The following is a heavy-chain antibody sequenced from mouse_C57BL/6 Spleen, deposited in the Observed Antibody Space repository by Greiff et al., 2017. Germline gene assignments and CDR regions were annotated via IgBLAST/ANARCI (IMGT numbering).Heavy chain of an antibody. CDR2: INPYNGGT. J-gene: IGHJ1*03. Sequence: VQLQQSGPVLVKPGASVKMSCKASGYTFTDYYMNWVKQSHGKSLEWIGVINPYNGGTSYNQKFKGKATLTVDKSSSTAYMELNSLTSEDSAVYYCARRNYYGSSYYFDVWGTGTTVTVSS. CDR1: GYTFTDYY. CDR3: ARRNYYGSSYYFDV. D-gene: IGHD1-1*01. V-gene: IGHV1-19*01.